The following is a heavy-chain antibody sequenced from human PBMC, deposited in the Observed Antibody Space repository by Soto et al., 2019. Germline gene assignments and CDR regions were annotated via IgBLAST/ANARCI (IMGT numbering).Heavy chain of an antibody. CDR3: VKDESINWYSGHFRH. CDR2: INWNSGSI. CDR1: GFTFDDYA. Sequence: GGSLRLSCAASGFTFDDYAMHWVRQVPGKGLEWVSGINWNSGSIGYGDSVKGRFAVSRDNAKNSLHLQMNSLSAEDTAFYYCVKDESINWYSGHFRHWGQGTLVTVSS. J-gene: IGHJ1*01. D-gene: IGHD6-13*01. V-gene: IGHV3-9*01.